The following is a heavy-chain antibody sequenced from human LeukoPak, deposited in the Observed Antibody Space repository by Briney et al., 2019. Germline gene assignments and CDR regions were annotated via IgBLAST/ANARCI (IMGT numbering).Heavy chain of an antibody. CDR2: INSDGSST. D-gene: IGHD5-12*01. CDR1: GFTFSSYW. Sequence: GGSLRLSCAASGFTFSSYWMHWVRQAPGKGLVWVSRINSDGSSTCYADFVKGRFTISRDSAKNTLYLQMNSLRAEDTAVYYCARLAYSGYDYDDYWGQGTLVTVSS. CDR3: ARLAYSGYDYDDY. J-gene: IGHJ4*02. V-gene: IGHV3-74*01.